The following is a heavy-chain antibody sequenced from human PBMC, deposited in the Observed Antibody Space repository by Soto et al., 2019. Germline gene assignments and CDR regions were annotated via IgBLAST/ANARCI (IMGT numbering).Heavy chain of an antibody. CDR3: ARGSPLLLWFVELTFYP. V-gene: IGHV4-34*01. J-gene: IGHJ5*02. CDR2: INHSGST. Sequence: QVQLQQWGAGLLKPSETLSLTCAVYGGSFSGYYWSWIRQPPGKGLEWIGEINHSGSTNYNPSLMCRVTISVDTSKHQFSLKRSSVTAADTAVYYCARGSPLLLWFVELTFYPWGQGTLVTVSS. CDR1: GGSFSGYY. D-gene: IGHD3-10*01.